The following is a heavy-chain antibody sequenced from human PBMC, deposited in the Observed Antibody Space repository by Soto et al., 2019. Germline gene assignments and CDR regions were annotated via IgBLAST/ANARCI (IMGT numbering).Heavy chain of an antibody. CDR1: GFTFSSYG. D-gene: IGHD2-15*01. CDR3: AKGVMIPATYFQH. CDR2: ISYDGSNE. V-gene: IGHV3-30*18. J-gene: IGHJ1*01. Sequence: QVQLVESGGGLVQPGRSLRLSCAASGFTFSSYGIHWVRQAPGKGLEWVAVISYDGSNEYYADSVKGRFTISRDNSKNTRSLQMNSLRAEDTDVYYCAKGVMIPATYFQHWGKGTLVTVST.